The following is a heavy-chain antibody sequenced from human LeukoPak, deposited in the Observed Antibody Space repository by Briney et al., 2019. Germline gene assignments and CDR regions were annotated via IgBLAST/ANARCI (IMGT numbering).Heavy chain of an antibody. CDR3: AREMNSGYDEGGLEY. V-gene: IGHV1-2*02. CDR1: GYTFTGYY. CDR2: ITPNSGGT. D-gene: IGHD5-12*01. Sequence: ASVKVSCKASGYTFTGYYMHWVRQAPGQGLEWMGWITPNSGGTNYAQKFQGRVTMTRDTSISTAYRELSRLRSDDTAVYYCAREMNSGYDEGGLEYWGQGTLVTVSS. J-gene: IGHJ4*02.